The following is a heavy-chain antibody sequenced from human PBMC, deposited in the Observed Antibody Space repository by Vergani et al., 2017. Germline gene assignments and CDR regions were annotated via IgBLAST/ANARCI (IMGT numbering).Heavy chain of an antibody. J-gene: IGHJ3*02. Sequence: EVQLVESGGGLVKPGGSLRLSCAASGFTFSSYSMNWVRQAPGKGLEWVSSISSSSSYIYYADSVKGRFTISRDNAKNSLYLQMNSLRAEDTAVYYCARGDRGDYGDYDAFDIWGQGTMVTVSS. CDR2: ISSSSSYI. D-gene: IGHD4-17*01. V-gene: IGHV3-21*01. CDR1: GFTFSSYS. CDR3: ARGDRGDYGDYDAFDI.